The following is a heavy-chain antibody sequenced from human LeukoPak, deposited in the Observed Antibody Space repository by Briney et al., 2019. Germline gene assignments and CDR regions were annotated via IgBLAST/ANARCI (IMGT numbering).Heavy chain of an antibody. J-gene: IGHJ6*02. CDR3: ARVKGYYGSRSGMDV. CDR2: ISNSGSTI. V-gene: IGHV3-48*03. Sequence: GGSLRLSCAASGFTFRSYAMNWVRQAPGKWHEWVSYISNSGSTIYYADSVEGRFAISRDNAKNSLYLQMNSLRAEDTAVYYCARVKGYYGSRSGMDVWGQGTTVTVSS. CDR1: GFTFRSYA. D-gene: IGHD3-10*01.